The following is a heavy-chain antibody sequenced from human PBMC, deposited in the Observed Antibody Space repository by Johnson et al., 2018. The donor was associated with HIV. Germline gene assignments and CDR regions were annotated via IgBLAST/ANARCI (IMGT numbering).Heavy chain of an antibody. Sequence: VQLVESGGGLVQPGGSLRLSCAASGFTFSSYAMSWVRQAPGKGLEWVSAISGSGGSTYYADSVQGRFTISRDNSKNTLYLQMNSLRAEDTAVYYCAKDHIVGATLGRDAFDIWGQGTMVTVSS. CDR1: GFTFSSYA. CDR3: AKDHIVGATLGRDAFDI. D-gene: IGHD1-26*01. J-gene: IGHJ3*02. V-gene: IGHV3-23*04. CDR2: ISGSGGST.